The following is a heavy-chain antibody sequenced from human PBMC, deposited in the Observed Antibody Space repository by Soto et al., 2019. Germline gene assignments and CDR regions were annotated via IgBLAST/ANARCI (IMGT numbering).Heavy chain of an antibody. D-gene: IGHD5-18*01. CDR2: IFWDDDK. CDR1: GFSLSTSGVA. CDR3: SRAVGGFTYGYPDY. Sequence: SGPTLVNPTQTLTLTCTFSGFSLSTSGVAVGWIRQAPRKAPEWLAFIFWDDDKRYSPSLENRLTITKDTSKNQVVLTMTNMDPVDTATYFCSRAVGGFTYGYPDYWGQGTLVTVSS. J-gene: IGHJ4*02. V-gene: IGHV2-5*02.